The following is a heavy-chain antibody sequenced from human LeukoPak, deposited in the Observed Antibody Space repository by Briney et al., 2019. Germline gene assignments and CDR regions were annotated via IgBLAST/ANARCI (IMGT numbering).Heavy chain of an antibody. CDR2: IIPNIGGT. CDR1: GYTFTDYY. J-gene: IGHJ4*02. CDR3: ATARGTVGGECGTY. D-gene: IGHD3-16*01. Sequence: ASVKVSCKASGYTFTDYYMHWVRQAPGQGLEWMGRIIPNIGGTNFAQKFQGRVTITRDTSINTAYMELSRLTPDDTAVYYCATARGTVGGECGTYWRQGSLLTVSS. V-gene: IGHV1-2*06.